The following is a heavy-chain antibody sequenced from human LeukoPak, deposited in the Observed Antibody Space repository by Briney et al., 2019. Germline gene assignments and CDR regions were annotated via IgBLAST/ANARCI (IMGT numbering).Heavy chain of an antibody. CDR2: IYYSGST. CDR3: ARSAERRSPFDY. D-gene: IGHD1-1*01. Sequence: SETLSLTCTVSGGSISSYYWSWIRQPPGKGLEWIGYIYYSGSTNYNPSLKSRVTISVDTSKSQFSLKLSSVTAADTAVYYCARSAERRSPFDYWGQGTLVTVSS. J-gene: IGHJ4*02. V-gene: IGHV4-59*01. CDR1: GGSISSYY.